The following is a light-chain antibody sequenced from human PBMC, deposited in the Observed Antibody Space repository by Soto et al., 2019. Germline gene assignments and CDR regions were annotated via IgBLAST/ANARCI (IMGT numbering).Light chain of an antibody. J-gene: IGLJ2*01. CDR3: SSYAGSNNPVI. V-gene: IGLV2-8*01. Sequence: QSVLTQPPSASGSPGQSVTISRTGTSSDVGGYNYVSWYQQHPGKAPKFLIFEASRRPSGVPDRFSGSKSGNTASLTVSGLQADDEADYYCSSYAGSNNPVIFGGGTQLTVL. CDR1: SSDVGGYNY. CDR2: EAS.